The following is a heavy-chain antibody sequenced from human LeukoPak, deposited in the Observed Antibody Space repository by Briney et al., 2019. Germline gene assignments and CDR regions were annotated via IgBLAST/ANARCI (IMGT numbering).Heavy chain of an antibody. Sequence: GGSLRLSCAASGFTFSTFDLHWVRQAPGKGLEWVALISYDGSNEYYADSAKGRFAISRDNSKNTLFLQLNSLRAEDTAIYYCAKGLTYNFWSGPIDYWGQGTLVTVSS. CDR3: AKGLTYNFWSGPIDY. J-gene: IGHJ4*02. V-gene: IGHV3-30*18. CDR1: GFTFSTFD. D-gene: IGHD3-3*01. CDR2: ISYDGSNE.